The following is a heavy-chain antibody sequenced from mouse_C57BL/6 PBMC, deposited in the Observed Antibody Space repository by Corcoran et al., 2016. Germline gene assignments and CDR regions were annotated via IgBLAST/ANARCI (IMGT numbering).Heavy chain of an antibody. D-gene: IGHD1-1*01. CDR2: INTYSGVP. Sequence: QIQLVQSGPELKKPGETVKISCKASGYTFTTYGMSWVKQATGKGLKWMGWINTYSGVPTYADDFKGRFAFSLETSASTAYLRINNLKNEDTATYFCARSYYGSSSFSWFAYWGQGTLVTVSA. CDR3: ARSYYGSSSFSWFAY. J-gene: IGHJ3*01. V-gene: IGHV9-3*01. CDR1: GYTFTTYG.